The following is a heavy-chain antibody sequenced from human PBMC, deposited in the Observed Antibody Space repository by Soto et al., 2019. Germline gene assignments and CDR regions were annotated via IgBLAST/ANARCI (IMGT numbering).Heavy chain of an antibody. CDR1: GGFFSGYN. Sequence: SETLSLTCGVYGGFFSGYNWSWLRQFPGKGLEWIGFIKYSGTTNYNSSLSSRVTMSIDTSKKEFSLKLNSMTAADTAVYYCARGNDLDYWGQGALVTVSS. V-gene: IGHV4-34*01. CDR3: ARGNDLDY. D-gene: IGHD3-3*01. J-gene: IGHJ4*02. CDR2: IKYSGTT.